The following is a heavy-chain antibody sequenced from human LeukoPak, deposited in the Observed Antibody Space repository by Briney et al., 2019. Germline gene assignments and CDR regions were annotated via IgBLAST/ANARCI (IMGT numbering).Heavy chain of an antibody. CDR2: IYYSGST. J-gene: IGHJ5*02. V-gene: IGHV4-39*01. D-gene: IGHD3-3*01. CDR1: GGSISSSSYY. Sequence: PSETLSLTCTVSGGSISSSSYYWGWIRQPPGKGLEWIGSIYYSGSTYYNPSLKSRVTISVDTSKNQFSLKLSSVTAADTAVYYCARPHADYDFWSGYGNWSDPWGQGTLVTVSS. CDR3: ARPHADYDFWSGYGNWSDP.